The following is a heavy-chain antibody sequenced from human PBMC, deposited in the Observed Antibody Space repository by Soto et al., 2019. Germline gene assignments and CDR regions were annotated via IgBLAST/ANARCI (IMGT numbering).Heavy chain of an antibody. D-gene: IGHD1-7*01. CDR2: ISYDGSNK. CDR3: AKVSAIKTGTTFDP. Sequence: SLRLSCAASGFTFSSYGMHWVRQAPGKGLEWVAVISYDGSNKYYADSVKGRFTISRDNSKNTLYLQMNSLRAEDTAVYYCAKVSAIKTGTTFDPWGQGTLVTVSS. J-gene: IGHJ5*02. V-gene: IGHV3-30*18. CDR1: GFTFSSYG.